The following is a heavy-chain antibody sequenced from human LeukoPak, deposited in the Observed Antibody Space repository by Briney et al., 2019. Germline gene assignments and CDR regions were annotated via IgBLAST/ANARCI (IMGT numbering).Heavy chain of an antibody. Sequence: SETLSLTCTVSGASVRSGSYYWSWIRQPPGKRLEWIGYIYFSGSTNYNPSLKSRVTISLDTSKNKCSLKLNSVTAADTAVYYCAREGYTYEIDFWGQGTLVTVSS. CDR1: GASVRSGSYY. CDR3: AREGYTYEIDF. CDR2: IYFSGST. V-gene: IGHV4-61*01. D-gene: IGHD5-18*01. J-gene: IGHJ4*02.